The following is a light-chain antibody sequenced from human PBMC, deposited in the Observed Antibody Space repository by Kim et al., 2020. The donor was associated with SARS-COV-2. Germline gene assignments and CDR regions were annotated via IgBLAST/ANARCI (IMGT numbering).Light chain of an antibody. J-gene: IGKJ1*01. CDR1: QGISNY. CDR3: QKYNSAPRT. Sequence: DIQMTQSPSSLSASVGDRVTITCRASQGISNYLAWYQQKPGKIPKLLIYGASALQLGVPSRFRGSGSGTDFTLTISSLQPEDVATYYCQKYNSAPRTFGQGTKVDIK. CDR2: GAS. V-gene: IGKV1-27*01.